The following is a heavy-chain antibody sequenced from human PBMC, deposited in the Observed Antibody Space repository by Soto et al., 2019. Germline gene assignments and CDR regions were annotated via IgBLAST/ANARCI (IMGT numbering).Heavy chain of an antibody. J-gene: IGHJ3*02. CDR2: IIPIFGTA. D-gene: IGHD2-21*02. CDR1: GYTFSSYA. Sequence: QVQLVQSGAEVKKPGASVKVSCKASGYTFSSYAISWVRQAPGQGLEWMGGIIPIFGTANYAQKFQGRVTITADESTSTAYMELSSLRSEDTAVYYCARVRVCGGDCMGAFDIWGQGTMVTVSS. CDR3: ARVRVCGGDCMGAFDI. V-gene: IGHV1-69*01.